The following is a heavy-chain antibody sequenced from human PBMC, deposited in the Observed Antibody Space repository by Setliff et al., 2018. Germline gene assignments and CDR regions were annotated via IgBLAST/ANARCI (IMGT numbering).Heavy chain of an antibody. CDR3: ARRPTGPGAPFDI. J-gene: IGHJ3*02. CDR1: GGSIGSSSYY. D-gene: IGHD3-10*01. Sequence: NPSETLSLTCAVSGGSIGSSSYYWGWIRQSPGEGLEWIANIHYNGNLYYNPSLKNRATISMDTSKIQFSLKLISVTAADTALYFCARRPTGPGAPFDIWGHGTMVTVSS. CDR2: IHYNGNL. V-gene: IGHV4-39*01.